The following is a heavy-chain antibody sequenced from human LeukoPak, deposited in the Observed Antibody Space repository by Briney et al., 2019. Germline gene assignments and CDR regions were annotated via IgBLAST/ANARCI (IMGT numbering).Heavy chain of an antibody. CDR1: GGTFSSYA. CDR2: IIPILGIA. V-gene: IGHV1-69*04. Sequence: ASVKVSCKASGGTFSSYAISWVRQAPGQGLEWMGRIIPILGIANYAQKFQGRVTITADKSTSTAYMELSSLRSEDTAVYYCAREVGELLIGGIWGQGTMVTVSS. J-gene: IGHJ3*02. CDR3: AREVGELLIGGI. D-gene: IGHD1-26*01.